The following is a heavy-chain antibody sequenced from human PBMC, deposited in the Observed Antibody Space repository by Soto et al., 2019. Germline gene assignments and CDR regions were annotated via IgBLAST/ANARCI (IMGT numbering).Heavy chain of an antibody. V-gene: IGHV4-4*02. CDR2: IFQSGST. Sequence: SETLSLTCGVSGGTIRSPDWWTWVRQPPGKGLEWIGEIFQSGSTNYTPSLESRVTISVDKSKNQFSLTLTSVTAADTAVYFCARGRGRYSSGWSWFDPWGRGILVTVSS. CDR3: ARGRGRYSSGWSWFDP. D-gene: IGHD6-19*01. J-gene: IGHJ5*02. CDR1: GGTIRSPDW.